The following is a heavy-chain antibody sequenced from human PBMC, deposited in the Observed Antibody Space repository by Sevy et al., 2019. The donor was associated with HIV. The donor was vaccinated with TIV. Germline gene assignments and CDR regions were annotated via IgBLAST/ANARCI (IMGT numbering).Heavy chain of an antibody. CDR3: ALERLSSAVAEYFHN. CDR1: GFTFNFFS. V-gene: IGHV3-30-3*01. J-gene: IGHJ1*01. Sequence: GGPLRLSCAASGFTFNFFSMHWVRQAPGKGLEWVATISFDGSNEHYADSVKGRFTISRDNSKNSLFLQMNSLRADDSAVYYCALERLSSAVAEYFHNWGQGTLVTVSS. CDR2: ISFDGSNE. D-gene: IGHD1-1*01.